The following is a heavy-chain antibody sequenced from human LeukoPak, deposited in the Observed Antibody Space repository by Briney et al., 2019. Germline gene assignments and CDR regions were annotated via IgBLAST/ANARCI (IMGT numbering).Heavy chain of an antibody. CDR2: IYPGDSDT. CDR3: ARRVNNGYYFDY. V-gene: IGHV5-51*01. J-gene: IGHJ4*02. CDR1: GYSFSTYW. Sequence: PGESLKISCKGSGYSFSTYWIGWVRQMPGKGLELMGIIYPGDSDTTYSPSFQGQVTISVDKSISTAYLQWSTLKASDTAMYYCARRVNNGYYFDYWAQGTLVTVSS. D-gene: IGHD2-8*01.